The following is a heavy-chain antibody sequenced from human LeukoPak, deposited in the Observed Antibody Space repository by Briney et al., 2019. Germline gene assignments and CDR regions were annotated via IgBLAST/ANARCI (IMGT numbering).Heavy chain of an antibody. V-gene: IGHV1-2*02. CDR1: GYSFTDYY. CDR3: ARARVATTTPNLYYMDV. J-gene: IGHJ6*03. CDR2: INPYSGGT. D-gene: IGHD5-12*01. Sequence: ASVKVSCKASGYSFTDYYIHWVRQAPGQGLEWVGWINPYSGGTNYAQKFQGRVTMTRDTSIGTAYMELSRLRSDDTAVYYCARARVATTTPNLYYMDVWGRGTTVTVSS.